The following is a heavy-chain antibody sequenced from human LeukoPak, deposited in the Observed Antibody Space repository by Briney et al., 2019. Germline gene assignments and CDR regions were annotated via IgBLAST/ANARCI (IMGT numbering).Heavy chain of an antibody. D-gene: IGHD3-22*01. J-gene: IGHJ4*02. CDR1: GFTFSSYG. CDR3: ARGAYYYDSSGYYSYFDY. V-gene: IGHV3-33*01. CDR2: IWYDGSNK. Sequence: GGSLRLSCAASGFTFSSYGMHWVRQAPGKGLEWVAVIWYDGSNKYYADSVKGRFTISRDNSKNTLYLQMNSLRAEDTAVYYCARGAYYYDSSGYYSYFDYWGQGTLVTVSS.